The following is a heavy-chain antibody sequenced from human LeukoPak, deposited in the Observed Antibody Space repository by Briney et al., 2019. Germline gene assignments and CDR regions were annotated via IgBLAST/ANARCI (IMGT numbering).Heavy chain of an antibody. CDR1: GGFISSVGYS. V-gene: IGHV4-30-2*01. CDR3: AREGYSYGPFDY. Sequence: PSQTLSLTCTVSGGFISSVGYSWSWVRQPPGKGLEWIGSIYHSGSTIYHSVNTYYNPSLESRVTISVDTSKNQFSLKLSSVTAADTAVYYCAREGYSYGPFDYWGQGTLVTVSS. D-gene: IGHD5-18*01. CDR2: IYHSGSTIYHSVNT. J-gene: IGHJ4*02.